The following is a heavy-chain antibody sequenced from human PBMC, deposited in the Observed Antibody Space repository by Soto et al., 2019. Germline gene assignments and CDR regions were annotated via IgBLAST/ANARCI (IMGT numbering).Heavy chain of an antibody. Sequence: VGSLRLSCVASGFTFNIFAMSWVRQAPGKGLEWVSSIGVSGDTYYADSVKGRFTISRDNSKNSLSLQMNSLRAEDAAVYYCARNYYFDFWGLGTLVTVS. J-gene: IGHJ4*02. V-gene: IGHV3-23*01. CDR3: ARNYYFDF. CDR1: GFTFNIFA. CDR2: IGVSGDT.